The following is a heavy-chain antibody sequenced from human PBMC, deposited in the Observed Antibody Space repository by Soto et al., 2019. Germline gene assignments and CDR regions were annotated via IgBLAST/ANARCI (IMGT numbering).Heavy chain of an antibody. CDR1: GFTFDDYA. V-gene: IGHV3-9*01. J-gene: IGHJ4*02. CDR3: AKDTLAAAGIDY. CDR2: ISWNSGSI. D-gene: IGHD6-13*01. Sequence: EVQLVESGGGLVQPGRSLRLSYAASGFTFDDYAMHWVRQAPGKGLEWVSGISWNSGSIGYADSVKGRFTISRDNAKNSLYLQMNSLRAEDTALYYCAKDTLAAAGIDYWGQGTLVTVSS.